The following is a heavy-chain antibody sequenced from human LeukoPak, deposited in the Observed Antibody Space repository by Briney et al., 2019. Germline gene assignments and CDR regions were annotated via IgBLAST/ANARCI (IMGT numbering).Heavy chain of an antibody. CDR3: ARAKYYDFWSGSVLNRRSWFDP. D-gene: IGHD3-3*01. CDR2: INHSGST. V-gene: IGHV4-34*01. J-gene: IGHJ5*02. CDR1: GGSFSGYY. Sequence: SETLSLTCAVYGGSFSGYYWSWIRQPPGKGLEWIGEINHSGSTNYNPSLKSRVTISVDTSKNQFSLKLSSVTAADTAVYYCARAKYYDFWSGSVLNRRSWFDPWGQGTLVTVSS.